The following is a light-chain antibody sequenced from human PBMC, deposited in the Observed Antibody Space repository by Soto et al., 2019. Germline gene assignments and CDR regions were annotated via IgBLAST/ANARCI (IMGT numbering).Light chain of an antibody. CDR3: AAWDDSMNGYV. Sequence: QSVLTQPPSAXETPGRGVTISCSGSSSNIGSNTVNWYQQLPGTAPKLLIYSTNQRPSGVPDRFSGSKSGTSASLEISGLQSEDEADYYCAAWDDSMNGYVFATWTKVPVL. CDR2: STN. J-gene: IGLJ1*01. V-gene: IGLV1-44*01. CDR1: SSNIGSNT.